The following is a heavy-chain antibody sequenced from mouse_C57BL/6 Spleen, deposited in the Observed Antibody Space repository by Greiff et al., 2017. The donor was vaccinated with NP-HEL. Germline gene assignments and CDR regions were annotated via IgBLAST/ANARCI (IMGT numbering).Heavy chain of an antibody. CDR1: GFTFSDYG. D-gene: IGHD1-1*01. J-gene: IGHJ2*01. CDR2: ISSGSSTI. Sequence: EVQGVESGGGLVKPGGSLKLSCAASGFTFSDYGMHWVRQAPEKGLEWVAYISSGSSTIYYADTVKGRFTISRDNAKNTLFLQMTSLRSEDTAMYYCARDYYYYGSSYEGVYFDYWGQGTTLTVSS. V-gene: IGHV5-17*01. CDR3: ARDYYYYGSSYEGVYFDY.